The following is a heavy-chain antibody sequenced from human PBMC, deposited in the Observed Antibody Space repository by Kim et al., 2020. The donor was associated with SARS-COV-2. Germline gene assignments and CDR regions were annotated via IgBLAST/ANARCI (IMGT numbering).Heavy chain of an antibody. CDR1: GITFSGSP. D-gene: IGHD6-13*01. CDR2: ISGTGGST. Sequence: GGSLRLSCAASGITFSGSPMSWVRQVPGKGLEWVAGISGTGGSTYYADSVQGRFTVTRDNSKNALYLQMNRLRAEDTALYFCAKGGSSSWFSVWGQGT. J-gene: IGHJ4*01. V-gene: IGHV3-23*01. CDR3: AKGGSSSWFSV.